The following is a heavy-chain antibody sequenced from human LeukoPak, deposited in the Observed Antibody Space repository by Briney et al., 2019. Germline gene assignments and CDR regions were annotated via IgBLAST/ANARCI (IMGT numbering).Heavy chain of an antibody. Sequence: GFLRPSCAASGITFSYYSMHWVRQAPGKGLKWGAFIRYDGNNKYYADSVKGRFTISRDNSKNMLYLQMNSLRAEDTAVYYCAKDEVPPYYYYYYMDVWGKGTTVTVSS. CDR1: GITFSYYS. CDR3: AKDEVPPYYYYYYMDV. V-gene: IGHV3-30*02. J-gene: IGHJ6*03. CDR2: IRYDGNNK.